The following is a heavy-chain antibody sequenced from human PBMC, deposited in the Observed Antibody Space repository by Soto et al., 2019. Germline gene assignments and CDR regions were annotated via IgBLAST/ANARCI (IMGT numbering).Heavy chain of an antibody. V-gene: IGHV4-34*01. D-gene: IGHD2-21*02. CDR2: INHIGST. Sequence: PSETLSLTCAVYGGSFSGYYWSWIRQPPGKGLEWIGEINHIGSTNYNPSLKSRVTISVDTSKNQFSLKLSSVTAADTAVYYCARWLPLRGVVVTAKSYYYGMDVWGQGTTVTVSS. J-gene: IGHJ6*02. CDR1: GGSFSGYY. CDR3: ARWLPLRGVVVTAKSYYYGMDV.